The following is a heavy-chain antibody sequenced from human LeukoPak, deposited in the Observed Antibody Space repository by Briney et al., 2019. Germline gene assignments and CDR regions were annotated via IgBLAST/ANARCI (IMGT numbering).Heavy chain of an antibody. Sequence: GRSLRLSCAASGFTFNSYGMHWVRQAPGKGLEWVAVISYDGSNKYYADSVKGRFTISRDNSKNTLYLQMNSLRAEDTAVYYCAKERQELVWFAFFDYWGQGTLVTVSS. D-gene: IGHD6-13*01. CDR1: GFTFNSYG. V-gene: IGHV3-30*18. CDR2: ISYDGSNK. J-gene: IGHJ4*02. CDR3: AKERQELVWFAFFDY.